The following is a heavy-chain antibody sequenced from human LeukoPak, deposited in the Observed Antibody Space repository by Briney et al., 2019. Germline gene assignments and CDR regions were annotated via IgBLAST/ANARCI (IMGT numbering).Heavy chain of an antibody. V-gene: IGHV1-2*02. CDR2: INPNSGGT. J-gene: IGHJ5*02. D-gene: IGHD1-26*01. CDR1: GYTFTGYY. CDR3: ARAWVGATTGWFDP. Sequence: ASVKVSRKASGYTFTGYYMHWVRQAPGQGLEWMGWINPNSGGTNYAQKFQGRVTMTRDTSISTAYMELSRLRSDDTAVYYCARAWVGATTGWFDPWGQGTLVTVSS.